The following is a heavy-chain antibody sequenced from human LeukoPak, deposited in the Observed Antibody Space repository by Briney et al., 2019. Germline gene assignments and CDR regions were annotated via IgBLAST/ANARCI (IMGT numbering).Heavy chain of an antibody. CDR2: TYYRSKWYN. D-gene: IGHD3-10*01. CDR3: ARVSKGPSGSYYNRYNWFDP. Sequence: SQTLSLTCAISGDSVSSNSAAWNWIRQSPSRGLEWLGRTYYRSKWYNDYAVSVKSRITINPDTSKNQFSLQLNSVTPEDTAVYYCARVSKGPSGSYYNRYNWFDPWGQGTLVTVSS. V-gene: IGHV6-1*01. J-gene: IGHJ5*02. CDR1: GDSVSSNSAA.